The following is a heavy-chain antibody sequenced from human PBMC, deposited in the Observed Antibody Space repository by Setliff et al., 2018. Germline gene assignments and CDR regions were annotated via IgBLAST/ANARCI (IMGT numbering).Heavy chain of an antibody. CDR2: ITTYNDNT. CDR3: VRDSRITVLGVDNYHYMDV. D-gene: IGHD3-3*01. Sequence: ASVKVSCKTSGYSFTSYGISWVRQAPGQELEWMGHITTYNDNTKYAQKFQGRITVTTDLSTSTAYLDLRSLRSDDTAVYYCVRDSRITVLGVDNYHYMDVWGRGTTVTVSS. V-gene: IGHV1-18*01. J-gene: IGHJ6*03. CDR1: GYSFTSYG.